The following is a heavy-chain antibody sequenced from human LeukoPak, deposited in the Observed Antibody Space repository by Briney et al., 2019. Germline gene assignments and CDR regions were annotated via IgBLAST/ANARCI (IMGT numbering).Heavy chain of an antibody. D-gene: IGHD3-22*01. V-gene: IGHV3-7*01. J-gene: IGHJ3*02. CDR1: GFTFSSYG. Sequence: GGSLRLSCAASGFTFSSYGMHWVRQAPGKGLEWVANIKQDGSEKYYVDSVKGRFTNSRDNAKNSLYLQMSSLRAEDTAVYYCARDGEYYYDSSGYPRNAFDIWGQGTMVTVSS. CDR3: ARDGEYYYDSSGYPRNAFDI. CDR2: IKQDGSEK.